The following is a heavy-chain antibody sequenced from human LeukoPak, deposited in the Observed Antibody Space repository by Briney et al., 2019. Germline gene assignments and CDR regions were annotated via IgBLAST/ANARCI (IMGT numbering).Heavy chain of an antibody. CDR1: GFTLSDYF. J-gene: IGHJ2*01. CDR3: AKDGPTYWYFDV. Sequence: GSLRLSCAASGFTLSDYFMHWVRQAPGKGLEWMAFTSHDGRDTGIADSVRGRFTVSRDNSKNSLYLQMDSLTPDDTAIYYCAKDGPTYWYFDVWGRGTLVTVSS. CDR2: TSHDGRDT. V-gene: IGHV3-30*04.